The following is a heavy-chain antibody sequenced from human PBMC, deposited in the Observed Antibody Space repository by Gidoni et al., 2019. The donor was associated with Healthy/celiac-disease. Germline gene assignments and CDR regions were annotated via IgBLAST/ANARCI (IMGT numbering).Heavy chain of an antibody. Sequence: QGQLVQSGAEVKRPGSAVKVSCKASGGTFSSYAISWVRQAPGQGLEWMGRIIPILVIANYAQKFQGRVTIPADKSTSTAYMELSSLRSEDTAVYYCARDTGGNSEFDYWGQGTLVTVSS. J-gene: IGHJ4*02. CDR3: ARDTGGNSEFDY. CDR1: GGTFSSYA. CDR2: IIPILVIA. D-gene: IGHD2-21*02. V-gene: IGHV1-69*04.